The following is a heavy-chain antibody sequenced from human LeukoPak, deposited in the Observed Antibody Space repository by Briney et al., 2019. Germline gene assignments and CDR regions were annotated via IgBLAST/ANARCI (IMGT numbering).Heavy chain of an antibody. CDR2: ISGSGGST. D-gene: IGHD2/OR15-2a*01. CDR1: GFTFSSYA. V-gene: IGHV3-23*01. J-gene: IGHJ6*03. Sequence: PGGSLRLSCAASGFTFSSYAMSWVRQAPGKGLEWVSAISGSGGSTYYADSVKGRFTISRDNSKNTLYLQMNSLRAEDTAVYYCAKAPSSPRDYYYYYYMDVWGKGTTVTVSS. CDR3: AKAPSSPRDYYYYYYMDV.